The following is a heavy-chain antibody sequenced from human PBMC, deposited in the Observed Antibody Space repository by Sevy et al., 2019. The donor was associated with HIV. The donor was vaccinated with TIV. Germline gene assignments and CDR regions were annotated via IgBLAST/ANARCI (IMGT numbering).Heavy chain of an antibody. Sequence: GGSLRLSCAASGFTFSGSAMHWVRQASGQGLEWVGRIRSKANSYATAYAASVKGRFTISRDDSKNTAYLQMNSLKTEDTAVYYCVVLLWFGDFDYWGQGTLVTVSS. CDR3: VVLLWFGDFDY. D-gene: IGHD3-10*01. CDR1: GFTFSGSA. J-gene: IGHJ4*02. V-gene: IGHV3-73*01. CDR2: IRSKANSYAT.